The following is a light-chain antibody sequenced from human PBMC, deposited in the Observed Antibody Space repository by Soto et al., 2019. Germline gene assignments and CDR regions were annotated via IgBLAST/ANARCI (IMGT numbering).Light chain of an antibody. CDR1: QSISSW. J-gene: IGKJ1*01. V-gene: IGKV1-5*01. CDR3: QQYNSYSLWT. CDR2: DAS. Sequence: DIQMTQCPSTLSASVGDRVTITCRDSQSISSWLAWYQQKPGKAPKLLIYDASSLESGVPSRFSGSGSGTEFTLTISSLQPDDFATYYCQQYNSYSLWTVGQGTKVDIK.